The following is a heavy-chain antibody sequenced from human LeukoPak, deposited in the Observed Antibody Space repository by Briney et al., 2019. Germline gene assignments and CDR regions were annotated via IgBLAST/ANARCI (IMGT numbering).Heavy chain of an antibody. CDR2: INHSGST. D-gene: IGHD6-19*01. V-gene: IGHV4-34*01. Sequence: SETLSLTCAVSGSSISSGYYWSWIRQPPGKGLEWIGEINHSGSTNYNPSLKSRVTISVDTSKNQFSLKLSSVTAADTAVYYCASSPSVAGTDYWGQGTLVTVSS. CDR1: GSSISSGYY. CDR3: ASSPSVAGTDY. J-gene: IGHJ4*02.